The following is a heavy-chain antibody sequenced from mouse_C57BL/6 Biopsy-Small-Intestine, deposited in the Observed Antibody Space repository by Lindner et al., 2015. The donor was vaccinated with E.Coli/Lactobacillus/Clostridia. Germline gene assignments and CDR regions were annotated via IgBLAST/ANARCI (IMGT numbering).Heavy chain of an antibody. D-gene: IGHD2-10*02. CDR2: ISAYDGNT. V-gene: IGHV1-59*01. J-gene: IGHJ4*01. CDR3: ARTYRMVQNMEY. Sequence: SVKVSCKASGYTFTSYGFSWVRQAPGQGLEWMGWISAYDGNTNYAQNLQGRVTLTTDTSTTTAYMELRSLRSDDTAVYYCARTYRMVQNMEYWGQGTQVTVSS. CDR1: GYTFTSYG.